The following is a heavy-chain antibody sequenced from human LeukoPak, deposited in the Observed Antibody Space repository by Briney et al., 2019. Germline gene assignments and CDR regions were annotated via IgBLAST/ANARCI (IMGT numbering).Heavy chain of an antibody. CDR3: ARVGLERHFDY. Sequence: ASVKVSCKASGYTFTSYGISWVRQAPGQGLEWMGWMNPNSGNTGYAQKFQGRVTMTRNTSISTAYMELSSLRSEDTAVYYCARVGLERHFDYWGQGTLVTVSS. J-gene: IGHJ4*02. D-gene: IGHD1-1*01. CDR1: GYTFTSYG. V-gene: IGHV1-8*02. CDR2: MNPNSGNT.